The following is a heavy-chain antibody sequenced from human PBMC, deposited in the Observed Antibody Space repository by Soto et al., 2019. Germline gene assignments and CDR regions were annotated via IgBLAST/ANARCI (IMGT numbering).Heavy chain of an antibody. Sequence: QVQLVQSGAEEKKPGASVKVSCKASGYTFTSYAIHWVRQAPGQRLEWMGWINAGNGNTKYSQKFQGRVTITRDSSASTAYMELSSLKSEDTAVYYCARGDWWLFDYWGQGTLVTVSS. CDR3: ARGDWWLFDY. D-gene: IGHD2-8*02. V-gene: IGHV1-3*05. CDR2: INAGNGNT. J-gene: IGHJ4*02. CDR1: GYTFTSYA.